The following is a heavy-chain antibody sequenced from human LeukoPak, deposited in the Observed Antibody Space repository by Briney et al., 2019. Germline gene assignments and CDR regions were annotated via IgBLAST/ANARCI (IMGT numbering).Heavy chain of an antibody. J-gene: IGHJ4*02. CDR2: INPNSGGT. CDR3: ARVVEYCSGGSCYYFDY. V-gene: IGHV1-2*06. Sequence: ASVKVSCKASGYTFTGYYMHWVRQAPGQGLEWMGRINPNSGGTNYAQKFQGRVTMTRDTSISTAYMELSRLRSDDTAVYYCARVVEYCSGGSCYYFDYWGQGTLDTVSS. D-gene: IGHD2-15*01. CDR1: GYTFTGYY.